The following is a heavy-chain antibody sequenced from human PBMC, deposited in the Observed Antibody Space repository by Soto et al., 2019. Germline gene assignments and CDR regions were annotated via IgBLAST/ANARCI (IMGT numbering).Heavy chain of an antibody. D-gene: IGHD2-15*01. CDR1: GCSISSYY. V-gene: IGHV4-59*01. J-gene: IGHJ3*02. CDR2: IYYSGST. CDR3: ARDDPILDRYCSGGSCYVGAFDI. Sequence: PSETLSLTCTFSGCSISSYYWSWIRQPPGKGLEWIGYIYYSGSTNYNPSLKSRVTISVDTSKNQFSLKLSSVTAADTAVYYCARDDPILDRYCSGGSCYVGAFDIWGQGTMVTVSS.